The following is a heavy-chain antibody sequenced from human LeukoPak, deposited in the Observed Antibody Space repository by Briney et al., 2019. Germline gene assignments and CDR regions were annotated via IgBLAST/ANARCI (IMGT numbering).Heavy chain of an antibody. D-gene: IGHD4-17*01. V-gene: IGHV4-59*01. CDR2: ISYSGSA. CDR3: ARTLRGQNYYGYLDY. Sequence: SETLSLTCTVSSGSISSDYWSWIRQPPGKGLEWIGYISYSGSANYNPSLQTRVTISIDKSKNQFSLKMTSVTAADTAVYYCARTLRGQNYYGYLDYWGQGTLVTVSS. J-gene: IGHJ4*02. CDR1: SGSISSDY.